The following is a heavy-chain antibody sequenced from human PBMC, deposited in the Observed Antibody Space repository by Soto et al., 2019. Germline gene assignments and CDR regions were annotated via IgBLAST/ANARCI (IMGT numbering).Heavy chain of an antibody. CDR3: ARARATIAAAAIFDC. V-gene: IGHV4-59*12. CDR1: GGSISSYY. Sequence: SETLSLTCTVSGGSISSYYWSWIRQPPGKGLEWIGSIYYSGSTYYNLSLKSRVTISVDTSKNQFSLKLTSVTAADTAVYYCARARATIAAAAIFDCWGQGTLVTVSS. CDR2: IYYSGST. D-gene: IGHD6-13*01. J-gene: IGHJ4*02.